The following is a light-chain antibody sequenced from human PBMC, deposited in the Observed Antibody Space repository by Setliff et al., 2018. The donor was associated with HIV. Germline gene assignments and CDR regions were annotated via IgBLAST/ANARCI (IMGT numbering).Light chain of an antibody. Sequence: LTQPRSVSGSPGQSVAISCTGTSSDVGGYNYVSWYQQRPGKVPKLMIYDVSKRPSGVPDRFSGSKSGNTASLTISGLQAEDEADYYCCSYAGSPYVFGSGTKVTVL. J-gene: IGLJ1*01. CDR1: SSDVGGYNY. CDR3: CSYAGSPYV. CDR2: DVS. V-gene: IGLV2-11*01.